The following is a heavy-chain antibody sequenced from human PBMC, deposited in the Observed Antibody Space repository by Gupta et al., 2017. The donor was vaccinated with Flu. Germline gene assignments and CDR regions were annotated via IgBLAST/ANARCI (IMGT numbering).Heavy chain of an antibody. V-gene: IGHV4-34*01. Sequence: QVQLQQWGAGLLKPSETLSLTCAVYGGSFSGYYWSWIRQPPGQGLEWIGEINHSGSTNYNPSLKSRVTISVDTSKNQFSLKLSSVTAADTAVYYCARFPNNPRARPPKYSSSWYGFDYWGQGTLVTVSS. D-gene: IGHD6-13*01. CDR1: GGSFSGYY. CDR2: INHSGST. CDR3: ARFPNNPRARPPKYSSSWYGFDY. J-gene: IGHJ4*02.